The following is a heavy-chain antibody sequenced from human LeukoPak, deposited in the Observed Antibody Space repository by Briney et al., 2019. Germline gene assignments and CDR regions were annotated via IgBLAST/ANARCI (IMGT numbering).Heavy chain of an antibody. CDR2: MNPKTGET. J-gene: IGHJ3*01. D-gene: IGHD3-16*01. V-gene: IGHV1-2*02. CDR1: GYTFTDFY. Sequence: GASVKVSCKASGYTFTDFYMHWVRQAPGQGLEWLGWMNPKTGETRYGQNFQGRVTMTRDTSITTAYMELSSLRSDDTAVYYCAREAGDNTYNVWGQGIMVTVS. CDR3: AREAGDNTYNV.